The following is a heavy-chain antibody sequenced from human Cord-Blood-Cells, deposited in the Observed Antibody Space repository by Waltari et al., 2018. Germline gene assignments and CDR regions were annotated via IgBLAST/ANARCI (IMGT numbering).Heavy chain of an antibody. CDR1: GGSISSSSYY. CDR2: IYYSGRT. Sequence: QLQLQESGPGLVKPSETLSLTCTVSGGSISSSSYYWGWIRQPPGTGLEWIGSIYYSGRTSYNPSLKSRVTISVDTSKNQFSLKLSSVTAADTAVYYCARHVRGIAVAGKKTFDYWGQGTLVTVSS. J-gene: IGHJ4*02. D-gene: IGHD6-19*01. CDR3: ARHVRGIAVAGKKTFDY. V-gene: IGHV4-39*01.